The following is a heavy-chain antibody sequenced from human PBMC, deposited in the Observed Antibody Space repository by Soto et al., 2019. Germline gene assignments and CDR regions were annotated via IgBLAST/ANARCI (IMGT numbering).Heavy chain of an antibody. CDR3: AGGGYCSGGSWYEYDYGMDV. V-gene: IGHV1-58*01. J-gene: IGHJ6*02. CDR2: IVVGSGNT. D-gene: IGHD2-15*01. CDR1: GFTFTSSA. Sequence: GASVQVSCKASGFTFTSSAVQWVRQARGQRLEWIGWIVVGSGNTNYAQKFQERVTITRDMSTSTAYMELSSLRSEDTAVYYCAGGGYCSGGSWYEYDYGMDVWGQGXTVTVYS.